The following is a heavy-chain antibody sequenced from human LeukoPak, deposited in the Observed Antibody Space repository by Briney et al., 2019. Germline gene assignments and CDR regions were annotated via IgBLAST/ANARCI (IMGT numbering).Heavy chain of an antibody. CDR3: ARVTPTLTGTHAFDI. J-gene: IGHJ3*02. V-gene: IGHV4-39*01. CDR2: IYYSGST. CDR1: GGSISSSSYY. D-gene: IGHD7-27*01. Sequence: SETLSLTCTVSGGSISSSSYYWGWIRQPPGKGLEWIGSIYYSGSTYYNPSLKSRVTISVDTSKNQFSLKLSSVTAADTAVYYCARVTPTLTGTHAFDIWGQGTMVTVSS.